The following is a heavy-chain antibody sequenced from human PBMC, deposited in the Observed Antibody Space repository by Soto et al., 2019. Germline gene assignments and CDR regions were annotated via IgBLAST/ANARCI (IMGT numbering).Heavy chain of an antibody. Sequence: GSLRLACVTCGLSLTTYGMNWVRQAPGKGLAWVASITSTRGYTDYSDLVKGRFTISRDNPKNTVFLQMNNLRAEDTAVYYCARDTILLWATGGFDSWGQGTLGTAPQ. CDR1: GLSLTTYG. J-gene: IGHJ4*02. CDR3: ARDTILLWATGGFDS. V-gene: IGHV3-21*06. CDR2: ITSTRGYT. D-gene: IGHD3-16*01.